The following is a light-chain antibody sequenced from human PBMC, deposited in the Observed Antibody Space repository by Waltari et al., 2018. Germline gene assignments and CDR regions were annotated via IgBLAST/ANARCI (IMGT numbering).Light chain of an antibody. J-gene: IGLJ1*01. V-gene: IGLV2-8*01. CDR2: EGS. CDR3: ASYGRNKNCL. Sequence: QSALTQPPSASGSPGQSVTISCTGTSNDVGGYDYVSWYQQHPGKAPKLLIYEGSKRPSGVPDRFSGSKSGNTASLTVSGLQDEDEADYYCASYGRNKNCLFGTGTKVTVL. CDR1: SNDVGGYDY.